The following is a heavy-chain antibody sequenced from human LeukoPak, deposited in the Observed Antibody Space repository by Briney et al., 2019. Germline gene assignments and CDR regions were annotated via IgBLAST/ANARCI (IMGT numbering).Heavy chain of an antibody. Sequence: GGSLRLSCAASGFSFSSYSMNWVRQAPGKGLEWVSSISSTSSYIYSADSLKARFTISRDNAKNSLYLQMSSLRAEDTALYYCARGKGVPAAAPSQREQEHYFDYWGQGTLVTVSS. J-gene: IGHJ4*02. CDR2: ISSTSSYI. CDR1: GFSFSSYS. D-gene: IGHD2-2*01. V-gene: IGHV3-21*01. CDR3: ARGKGVPAAAPSQREQEHYFDY.